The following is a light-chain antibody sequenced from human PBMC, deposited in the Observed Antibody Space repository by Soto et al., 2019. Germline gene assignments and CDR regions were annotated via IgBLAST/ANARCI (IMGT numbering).Light chain of an antibody. CDR3: QYRGIWPPGAT. J-gene: IGKJ4*01. CDR2: DAS. V-gene: IGKV3-11*01. CDR1: QSINNY. Sequence: EIVLTQSPVTLSLSPGERATLSCRASQSINNYLAWYQQKPGQPPSLLIYDASNRATAIPVRFSGSGSGTDFTLTISSLEPEDYAVYYCQYRGIWPPGATFGGGTKVEIK.